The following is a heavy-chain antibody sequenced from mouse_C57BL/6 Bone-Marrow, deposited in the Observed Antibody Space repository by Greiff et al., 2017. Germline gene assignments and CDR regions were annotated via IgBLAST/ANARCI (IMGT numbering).Heavy chain of an antibody. Sequence: QVTLKESGPGILQPSQTLSLTCSFSGFSLSTFGMGVVWSRQPPGKGLEWLAHIWWDDDKYYNPALKSRLTISKDTSKTQVFLKIANVDTADTATYDCARRGDYDLDYWGQGTTLTVSS. CDR2: IWWDDDK. CDR1: GFSLSTFGMG. D-gene: IGHD2-4*01. CDR3: ARRGDYDLDY. J-gene: IGHJ2*01. V-gene: IGHV8-8*01.